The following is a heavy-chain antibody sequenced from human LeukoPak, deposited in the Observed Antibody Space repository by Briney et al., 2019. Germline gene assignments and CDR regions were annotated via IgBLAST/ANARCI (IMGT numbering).Heavy chain of an antibody. D-gene: IGHD2-21*01. J-gene: IGHJ5*02. Sequence: PSETLSLTCTVSSGSISSYYWSWIRQPPGKGLEWIGYIYSSGSTNYNPSLKSRVTISVDTSKNQFSLKLSSVTAADTAVYYCARPWHDSCIVGFDPWGQGTLVTVSS. CDR3: ARPWHDSCIVGFDP. V-gene: IGHV4-59*01. CDR1: SGSISSYY. CDR2: IYSSGST.